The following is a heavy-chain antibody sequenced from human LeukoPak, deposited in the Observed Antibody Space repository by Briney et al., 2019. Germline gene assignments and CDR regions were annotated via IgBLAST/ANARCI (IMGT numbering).Heavy chain of an antibody. CDR1: GGSISSGDYY. V-gene: IGHV4-30-4*01. CDR3: ARDNCGGDCYSDYYYYGMDV. Sequence: NASETLSLTCTVSGGSISSGDYYWSWIRQPPGKGLEWIGYIYYSGSTYYNPSLKSRVTISVDTSKNQFSLKLSSVTAADTAVYYCARDNCGGDCYSDYYYYGMDVWGQGTTVTVSS. D-gene: IGHD2-21*02. CDR2: IYYSGST. J-gene: IGHJ6*02.